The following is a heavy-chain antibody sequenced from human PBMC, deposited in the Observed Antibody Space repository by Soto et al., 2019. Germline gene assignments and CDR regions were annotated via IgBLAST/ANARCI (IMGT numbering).Heavy chain of an antibody. V-gene: IGHV3-30*18. J-gene: IGHJ6*02. CDR3: AKRLEWGSYCGMDV. CDR1: GCTFRGYG. Sequence: GGSLRLSCAASGCTFRGYGMHWVRQAPDKGLEWVAFISYDGSSKYYADSVKGRFTISRDNSNNTLFLQMNSLRAEDTALYYCAKRLEWGSYCGMDVWGQGTTVTVSS. D-gene: IGHD3-16*01. CDR2: ISYDGSSK.